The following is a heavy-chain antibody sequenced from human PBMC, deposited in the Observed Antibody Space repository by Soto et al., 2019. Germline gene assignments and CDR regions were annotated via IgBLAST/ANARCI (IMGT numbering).Heavy chain of an antibody. CDR3: ARNGTLTGYSYGMDV. CDR2: IIPIFDTA. Sequence: SVKVSCKASGGTFSNFTINWVRQAPGQRLEWMGGIIPIFDTANYAENFQGRVTITADESTSTSFMEVSSLRSEDTAVYYCARNGTLTGYSYGMDVWGQGTMVTVSS. V-gene: IGHV1-69*13. CDR1: GGTFSNFT. J-gene: IGHJ6*02. D-gene: IGHD1-1*01.